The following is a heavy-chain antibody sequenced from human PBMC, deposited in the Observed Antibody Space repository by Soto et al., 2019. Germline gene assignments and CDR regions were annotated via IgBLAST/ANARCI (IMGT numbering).Heavy chain of an antibody. CDR3: ARDYAGTFFDY. CDR1: GFTFSSYA. J-gene: IGHJ4*02. V-gene: IGHV3-30-3*01. Sequence: LRLSCAASGFTFSSYAMHWVRQAPGKGLEWVAVISYDGSNKYYADSVKGRFTISRDNSKSTLYLQMNSLRAEDTAVYYCARDYAGTFFDYWGQGTLVTVSS. D-gene: IGHD6-13*01. CDR2: ISYDGSNK.